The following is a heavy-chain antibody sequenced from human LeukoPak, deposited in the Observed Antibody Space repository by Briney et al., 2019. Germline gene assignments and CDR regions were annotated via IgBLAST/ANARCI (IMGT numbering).Heavy chain of an antibody. V-gene: IGHV3-23*01. J-gene: IGHJ6*02. CDR3: ARMWASIAGTNFGVDV. CDR2: ISGSGGST. CDR1: GFTFSSYA. D-gene: IGHD1-20*01. Sequence: GGSLRLSCAASGFTFSSYAMSWVRQAPGKGLEWVSAISGSGGSTYYADSVKDRFTISRDNSKNTLYLQMNSQRPEDTSVYYCARMWASIAGTNFGVDVWGQGTTVTVPS.